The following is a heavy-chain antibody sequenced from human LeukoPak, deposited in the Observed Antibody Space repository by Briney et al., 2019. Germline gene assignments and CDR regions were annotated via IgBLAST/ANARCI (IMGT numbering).Heavy chain of an antibody. CDR2: IYTTGSA. Sequence: SETLSLTCTVSGGSIGTYYWSWIRQPAGGGLEWIGRIYTTGSANYHPSLKSRVTMSLDTSKNQFSLKLSSVTAADTAVYYCVRDGPSWGLLWGQGALVTVSS. D-gene: IGHD3-16*01. CDR3: VRDGPSWGLL. V-gene: IGHV4-4*07. J-gene: IGHJ4*02. CDR1: GGSIGTYY.